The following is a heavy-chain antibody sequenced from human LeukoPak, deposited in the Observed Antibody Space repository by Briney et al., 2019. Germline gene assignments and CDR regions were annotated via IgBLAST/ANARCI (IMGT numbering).Heavy chain of an antibody. V-gene: IGHV1-8*01. Sequence: ASVKASCKASGYTFTSYDINWVRQATGQGLEWMGWMNPNSGNTAYAQKFQGRVTLTRSTSISTAYMELSSLRSEDTAVYYCARTFGPAGAFDIWGQGTMVTVSS. CDR1: GYTFTSYD. J-gene: IGHJ3*02. D-gene: IGHD3-16*01. CDR3: ARTFGPAGAFDI. CDR2: MNPNSGNT.